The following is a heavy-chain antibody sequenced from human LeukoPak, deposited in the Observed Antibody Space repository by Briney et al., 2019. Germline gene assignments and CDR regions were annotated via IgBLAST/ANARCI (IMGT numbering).Heavy chain of an antibody. CDR1: GYTFTGYY. CDR3: ARSNIVVVTATLFDYGMDV. D-gene: IGHD2-21*02. V-gene: IGHV1-2*04. J-gene: IGHJ6*02. Sequence: GASVKVSCKASGYTFTGYYMHWVRQAPGQGLEWMGWINPNSGGTNYAQKFQGWVTMTRDTSISTAYMELSRLRSDDTAVYYCARSNIVVVTATLFDYGMDVWGQGTTVTVSS. CDR2: INPNSGGT.